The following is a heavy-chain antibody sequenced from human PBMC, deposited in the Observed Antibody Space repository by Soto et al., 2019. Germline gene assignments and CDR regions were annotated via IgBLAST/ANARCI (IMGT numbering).Heavy chain of an antibody. J-gene: IGHJ5*02. D-gene: IGHD2-2*01. CDR1: GYTFTSYA. CDR2: INAGNGNT. Sequence: ASVKVSCKASGYTFTSYAMHWVRQAPGQRLEWMGWINAGNGNTKYSQKFQGRVTITRDTSASTAYMELSSLRSEDTAVYYCARLFDPDCSSTSCYAAWFGPWGQGTVVTV. CDR3: ARLFDPDCSSTSCYAAWFGP. V-gene: IGHV1-3*01.